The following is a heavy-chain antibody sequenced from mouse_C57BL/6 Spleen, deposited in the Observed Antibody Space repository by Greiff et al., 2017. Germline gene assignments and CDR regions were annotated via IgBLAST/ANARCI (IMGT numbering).Heavy chain of an antibody. CDR2: IWSGGST. CDR1: GFSLTSYG. J-gene: IGHJ3*01. Sequence: QVQLKESGPGLVQPSQSLSITCTVSGFSLTSYGVHWVRQAPGKGLEWLGVIWSGGSTDYNAAFISRLSISKDNSKSQVFFKMNSLQADDTAIYYCARGVYGYDGFAYWGQGTLVTVSA. V-gene: IGHV2-2*01. D-gene: IGHD2-2*01. CDR3: ARGVYGYDGFAY.